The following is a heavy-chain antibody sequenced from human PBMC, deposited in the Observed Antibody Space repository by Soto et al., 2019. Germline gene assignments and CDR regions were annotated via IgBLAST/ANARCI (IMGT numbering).Heavy chain of an antibody. CDR3: AREGYYGRAMNY. CDR1: GFTFSSYW. J-gene: IGHJ4*02. Sequence: EVQLVESGGGLVQPGGSLRLSCAASGFTFSSYWMHWVRQAPGKGLVWVSRINSDGRSTSYADSVKGRFTISRDNAKNTLYLQMNSLRAEDTAVYYCAREGYYGRAMNYWGQGTLVTVSS. D-gene: IGHD4-17*01. CDR2: INSDGRST. V-gene: IGHV3-74*01.